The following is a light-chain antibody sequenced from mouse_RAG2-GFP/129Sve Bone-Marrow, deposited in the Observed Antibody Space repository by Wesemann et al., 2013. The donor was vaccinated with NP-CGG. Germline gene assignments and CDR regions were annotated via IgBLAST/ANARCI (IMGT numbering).Light chain of an antibody. V-gene: IGKV6-23*01. CDR2: WAS. CDR3: QQYSSYPSLT. J-gene: IGKJ5*01. Sequence: DIVMTQSHKFMSTSVGDRVSTTCKASQDVGTAVAWYQQKPGQSPKLLIYWASTRHTGVPDRFTGSGSGTDFTLTISNVQSEDLADYFCQQYSSYPSLTFGAGTKLELK. CDR1: QDVGTA.